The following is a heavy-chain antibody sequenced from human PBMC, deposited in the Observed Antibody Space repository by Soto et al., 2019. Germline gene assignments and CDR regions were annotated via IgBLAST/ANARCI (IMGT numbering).Heavy chain of an antibody. CDR2: INSDGSST. Sequence: LRLSCAASGFTFSSYWMHWVRQAPGKGLVWVSRINSDGSSTSYADSVKGRFTISRDNAKNTLYLQMNSLRAEDTAVYYCALPYYYDSSAPDYWGQGTLVTVSS. CDR1: GFTFSSYW. V-gene: IGHV3-74*01. CDR3: ALPYYYDSSAPDY. J-gene: IGHJ4*02. D-gene: IGHD3-22*01.